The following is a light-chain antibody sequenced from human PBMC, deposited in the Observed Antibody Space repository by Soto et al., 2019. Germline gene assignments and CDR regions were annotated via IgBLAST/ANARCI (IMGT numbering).Light chain of an antibody. CDR2: GNS. CDR3: QSYDSSLSGYV. V-gene: IGLV1-40*01. J-gene: IGLJ1*01. CDR1: SSNIGAGYD. Sequence: QSVLAQPPSVSGAPGQRVTISCTGSSSNIGAGYDVHWYQQLPGTAPKLLIYGNSNRPSGVPDRFSGSKSGTSASLAITGLQAEDEADYYCQSYDSSLSGYVFGTVTMVTVL.